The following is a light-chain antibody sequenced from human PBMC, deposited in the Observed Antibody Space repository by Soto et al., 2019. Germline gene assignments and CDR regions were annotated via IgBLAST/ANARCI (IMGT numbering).Light chain of an antibody. CDR3: QQRSNWPPMYT. V-gene: IGKV3-11*01. CDR2: DAS. J-gene: IGKJ2*01. Sequence: DIVLTQSPATLSLSPGERATLSCRASQSVSSYLAWYQQRPGHVPRLLIYDASKRATSIPARFSASGSGTDFTLTISSLEPEDFAIYFCQQRSNWPPMYTFGQGTKLEIK. CDR1: QSVSSY.